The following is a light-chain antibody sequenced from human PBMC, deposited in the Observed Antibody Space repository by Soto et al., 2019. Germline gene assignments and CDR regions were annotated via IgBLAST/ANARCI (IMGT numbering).Light chain of an antibody. CDR2: EVT. Sequence: QSALTQPPSASGFPGQSVTISCTGTSSDVGYYDYVSWYQQHPGKAPKLVIYEVTKRPSGVPDRVSASKSGNTASLTVSGLRAEDEADYYCSSYTDRKNLVFGTGTKLTVL. J-gene: IGLJ1*01. V-gene: IGLV2-8*01. CDR1: SSDVGYYDY. CDR3: SSYTDRKNLV.